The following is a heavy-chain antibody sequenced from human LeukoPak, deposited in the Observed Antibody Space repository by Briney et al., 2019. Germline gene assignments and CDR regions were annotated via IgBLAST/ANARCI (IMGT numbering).Heavy chain of an antibody. J-gene: IGHJ4*02. D-gene: IGHD6-19*01. CDR1: GYTFTGYY. CDR2: INPDSGGT. V-gene: IGHV1-2*02. CDR3: ARSASSGWYGSDY. Sequence: ASVKVSCKASGYTFTGYYIHWVRQAPGQRPEWLGWINPDSGGTKYAQKFQGRVTMTRDMSTSTVYMELSSLRSEDTAVYYCARSASSGWYGSDYWGQGTLVTVSS.